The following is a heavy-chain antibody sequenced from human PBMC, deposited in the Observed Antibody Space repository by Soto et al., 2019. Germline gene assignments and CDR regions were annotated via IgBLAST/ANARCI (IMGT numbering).Heavy chain of an antibody. D-gene: IGHD6-13*01. J-gene: IGHJ1*01. V-gene: IGHV1-18*01. CDR2: ISAYNGNP. Sequence: VQLGQSGAGVKKPGASVKVSCKASGYTFTSYGISWVRQAPGQGLEWMGWISAYNGNPNYAQKFQSRVTMTTSTSTSTASMELRSLRSADTAVFYCAGARIAEAAANYFRHWGHGSLVTVSS. CDR1: GYTFTSYG. CDR3: AGARIAEAAANYFRH.